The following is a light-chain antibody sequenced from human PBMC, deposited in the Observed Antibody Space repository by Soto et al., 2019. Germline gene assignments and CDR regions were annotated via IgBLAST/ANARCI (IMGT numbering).Light chain of an antibody. CDR1: QSVSSY. Sequence: EIVLTQSPATLSLSPGERATLSCRASQSVSSYLAWYQHKPGQAPRLLIYDASHRATGILARFSGSGSGTAFTLPISSLEPEDVAIYYWQQRSDWPPNTFGQGTKLEIK. CDR3: QQRSDWPPNT. J-gene: IGKJ2*01. V-gene: IGKV3-11*01. CDR2: DAS.